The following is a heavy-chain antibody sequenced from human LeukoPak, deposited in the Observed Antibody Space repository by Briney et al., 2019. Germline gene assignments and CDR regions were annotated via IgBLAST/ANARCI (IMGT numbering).Heavy chain of an antibody. J-gene: IGHJ4*02. CDR1: GGSFSGYY. CDR3: ARRRLYYDILTGYYNPSYLFDY. V-gene: IGHV4-34*01. D-gene: IGHD3-9*01. CDR2: INHSGST. Sequence: SETLSLTCAVYGGSFSGYYWSWIRQPPGKGLEWIGEINHSGSTNYNPSLKSRVTISVDTSKNQFSLKLSSVTAADTAVYYCARRRLYYDILTGYYNPSYLFDYWGQGTLVTVSS.